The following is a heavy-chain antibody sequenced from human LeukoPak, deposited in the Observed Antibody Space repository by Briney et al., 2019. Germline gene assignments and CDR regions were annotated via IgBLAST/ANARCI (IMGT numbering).Heavy chain of an antibody. D-gene: IGHD2-2*02. CDR2: INSDGSST. CDR1: GFTFSSYW. Sequence: GGSLRLSCAASGFTFSSYWMHWVRQAPGKGLVWVSRINSDGSSTSYADSVKGRFTISRDNAKNTLYLQTNSLRAEDTAVYYCAKTEAPAAIRAGSDYWGQGTLVTVSS. CDR3: AKTEAPAAIRAGSDY. J-gene: IGHJ4*02. V-gene: IGHV3-74*01.